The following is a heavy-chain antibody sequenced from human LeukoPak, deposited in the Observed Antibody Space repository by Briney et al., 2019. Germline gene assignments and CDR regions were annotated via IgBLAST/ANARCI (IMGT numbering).Heavy chain of an antibody. CDR2: ISGSGGTT. CDR3: AKDRNDYDSIGSDAFHI. J-gene: IGHJ3*02. V-gene: IGHV3-23*01. Sequence: GGSLRLSCTASGFIFGDYGMSWVRQAPGKGLEWVSVISGSGGTTKYADSVEGRFTISRDNTQNMLYLEMHSLRVDDAAVYYCAKDRNDYDSIGSDAFHIWGQGTTVTVSS. CDR1: GFIFGDYG. D-gene: IGHD3-22*01.